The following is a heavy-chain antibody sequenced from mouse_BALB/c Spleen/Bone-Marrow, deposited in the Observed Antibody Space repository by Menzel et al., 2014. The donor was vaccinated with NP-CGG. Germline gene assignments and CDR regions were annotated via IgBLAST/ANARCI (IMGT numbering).Heavy chain of an antibody. CDR2: IDPANGNT. V-gene: IGHV14-3*02. J-gene: IGHJ2*01. Sequence: VQLQQSGAELVKPGASVKLSCTASGFNIKDTYMHWVKQRPEQGLERIGRIDPANGNTKYDPKFQGKATITADTSSNTAYLQLSSLTSEDTAVYYCARFPYDYGGGDYWGQGTTLTVSS. CDR1: GFNIKDTY. D-gene: IGHD2-4*01. CDR3: ARFPYDYGGGDY.